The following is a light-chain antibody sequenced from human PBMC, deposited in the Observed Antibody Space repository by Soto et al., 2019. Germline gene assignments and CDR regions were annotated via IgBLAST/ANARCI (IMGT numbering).Light chain of an antibody. J-gene: IGKJ1*01. V-gene: IGKV3-20*01. CDR1: QSVSSNY. CDR3: QQYNDWPRT. Sequence: EIVLTQSPGTLSLYPGERATLSCRASQSVSSNYVAWYQQKPGQAPRLLIYGASSRATGIPDRFSGSGSGTDFTLTISSLQSEDFAVYYCQQYNDWPRTFGQGTKVDIK. CDR2: GAS.